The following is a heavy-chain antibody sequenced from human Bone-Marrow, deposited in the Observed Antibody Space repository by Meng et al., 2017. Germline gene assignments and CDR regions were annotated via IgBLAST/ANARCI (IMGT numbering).Heavy chain of an antibody. CDR3: ASPNCDYDLYYYYGMDV. J-gene: IGHJ6*02. V-gene: IGHV1-69*05. D-gene: IGHD4-17*01. Sequence: SVKVSCQASGGTFSSYAISWVRQAPGQGLEWMGGIIPIFGTANYAQKFQGRVTITTDESTSTAYMELSSLRSEDTAVYYCASPNCDYDLYYYYGMDVWGQGTTVTVSS. CDR2: IIPIFGTA. CDR1: GGTFSSYA.